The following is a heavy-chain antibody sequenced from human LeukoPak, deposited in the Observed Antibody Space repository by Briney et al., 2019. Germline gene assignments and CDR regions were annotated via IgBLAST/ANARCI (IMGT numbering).Heavy chain of an antibody. J-gene: IGHJ6*03. CDR3: ARFDYYYMDV. CDR1: GGSISSYY. CDR2: IYTSGST. Sequence: SETLSLTCTVSGGSISSYYWSWIRQPPGKGLEWIGYIYTSGSTNYNPSLKSRVTISVDTSKNQFSLKLCSVTAADTAVYYCARFDYYYMDVWGKGTTVTVSS. D-gene: IGHD3-16*01. V-gene: IGHV4-4*09.